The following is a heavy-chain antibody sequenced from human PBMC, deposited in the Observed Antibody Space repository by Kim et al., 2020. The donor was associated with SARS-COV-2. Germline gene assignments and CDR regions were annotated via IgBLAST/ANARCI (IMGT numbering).Heavy chain of an antibody. Sequence: ASVKVSCKVSGYTLTELSMHWVRQAPGKGLEWMGGFDPEDGETIYAQKFQGRVTMTEDTSTDTAYMELSSLRSEDTAVYYCATRGPQVVPAAPFDYWGQGTLVTVSS. V-gene: IGHV1-24*01. CDR1: GYTLTELS. J-gene: IGHJ4*02. CDR3: ATRGPQVVPAAPFDY. D-gene: IGHD2-2*01. CDR2: FDPEDGET.